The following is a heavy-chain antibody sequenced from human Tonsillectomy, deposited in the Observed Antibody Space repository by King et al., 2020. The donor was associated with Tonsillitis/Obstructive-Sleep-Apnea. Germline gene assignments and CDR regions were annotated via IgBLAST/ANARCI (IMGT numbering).Heavy chain of an antibody. D-gene: IGHD6-13*01. CDR1: GYTFTSYY. CDR2: INPSGGTT. Sequence: VQLVESGAEVKKPGASEKVSCKASGYTFTSYYMHWVRQAPGQGLEWMGLINPSGGTTIYAQKFQGRATMTRDTSTSTVYMEVRSLRSEDTAVYYCARGVQQLAFDYWGQGTLVTVSS. CDR3: ARGVQQLAFDY. V-gene: IGHV1-46*01. J-gene: IGHJ4*02.